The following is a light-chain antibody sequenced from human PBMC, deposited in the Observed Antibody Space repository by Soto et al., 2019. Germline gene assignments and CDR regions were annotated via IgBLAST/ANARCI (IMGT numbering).Light chain of an antibody. CDR3: QQYYSYQFS. CDR2: AAS. V-gene: IGKV1-8*01. Sequence: AIRMTQSPSSFSASTGARVTITCRASQGISSYLAWYQQKPGKAPKLLIYAASTLQSGVPSRFSGSGSGTDVTLTISCLQSEDFATYYFQQYYSYQFSFGPVTKVDIK. CDR1: QGISSY. J-gene: IGKJ3*01.